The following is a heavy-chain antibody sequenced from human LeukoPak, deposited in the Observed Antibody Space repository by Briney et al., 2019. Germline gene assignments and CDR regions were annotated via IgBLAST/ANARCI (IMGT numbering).Heavy chain of an antibody. V-gene: IGHV4-61*02. CDR3: ARHWGSSWYYFDY. CDR2: IYTSGST. J-gene: IGHJ4*02. CDR1: GGSISSGSYY. Sequence: SETLSLTCTVSGGSISSGSYYWSWIRQPAGKGLEWIGRIYTSGSTNYNPSLKSRVTISVDTSKNQFSLKLSSVTAADTAVYYCARHWGSSWYYFDYWGQGTLVTVSS. D-gene: IGHD6-13*01.